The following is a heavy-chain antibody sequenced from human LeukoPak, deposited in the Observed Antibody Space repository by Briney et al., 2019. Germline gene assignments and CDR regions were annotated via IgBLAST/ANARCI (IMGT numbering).Heavy chain of an antibody. J-gene: IGHJ4*02. CDR2: TYYRSKWYN. CDR3: ASTIEYSSSSDGFYFDY. Sequence: SQTLSLTCAISGDSVSSNSAAWNWIRQSPSRGLEWLGRTYYRSKWYNDYAVSVKSRITINPDTSKNQFSLQLNSVTAADTAVYYCASTIEYSSSSDGFYFDYWGQGTLVTVSS. CDR1: GDSVSSNSAA. D-gene: IGHD6-6*01. V-gene: IGHV6-1*01.